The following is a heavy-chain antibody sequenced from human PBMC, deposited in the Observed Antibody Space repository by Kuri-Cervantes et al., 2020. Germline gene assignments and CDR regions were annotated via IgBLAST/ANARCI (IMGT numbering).Heavy chain of an antibody. CDR3: ARDHCHTATCYDKGELDY. J-gene: IGHJ4*02. CDR2: INPNSGET. CDR1: GYTFTSYG. D-gene: IGHD2-2*01. Sequence: ASVKVSCKASGYTFTSYGISWVRQAPGQGLEWMGWINPNSGETKYAPKFQDYFTMTRDTSDSTTYMYLSRLTSDDTAVYFCARDHCHTATCYDKGELDYWGQGTLVTVSS. V-gene: IGHV1-2*04.